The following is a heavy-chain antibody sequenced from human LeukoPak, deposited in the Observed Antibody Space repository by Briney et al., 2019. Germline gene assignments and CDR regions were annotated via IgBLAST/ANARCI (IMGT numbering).Heavy chain of an antibody. J-gene: IGHJ3*02. CDR3: ARGRRGEYSSSSRAFDI. D-gene: IGHD6-6*01. CDR1: GFSFSGYA. CDR2: IHYDGSNE. V-gene: IGHV3-7*01. Sequence: GGSLRLSCEASGFSFSGYAMSWVRQAPGKGLEWVAFIHYDGSNEYYADSVKGRFTISRDNAKNSLYLQMNSLRAEDTAVYYCARGRRGEYSSSSRAFDIWGQGTMVTVSS.